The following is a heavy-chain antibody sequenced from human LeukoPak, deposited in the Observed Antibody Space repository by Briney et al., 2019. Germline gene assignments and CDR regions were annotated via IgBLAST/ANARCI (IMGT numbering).Heavy chain of an antibody. V-gene: IGHV5-10-1*01. Sequence: GESLKTSCKGSGYSFTSYWISWARQMPGKGLEWMGRIDPSDSYTNYSPSFQGHVTISADKSISTAYLQWSSLKASDTAMYYCARRLRYCSGGSCDNWFDPWGQGTLVTVSS. CDR1: GYSFTSYW. CDR2: IDPSDSYT. D-gene: IGHD2-15*01. CDR3: ARRLRYCSGGSCDNWFDP. J-gene: IGHJ5*02.